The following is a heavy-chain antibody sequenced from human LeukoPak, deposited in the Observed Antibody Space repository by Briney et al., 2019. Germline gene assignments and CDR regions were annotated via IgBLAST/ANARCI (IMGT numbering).Heavy chain of an antibody. Sequence: ASVKVSCKASGYTFTSYAIHWVRQAPGQRLEWMGWISAGNGNTKYSQNFQGRVTFISNTSAPTAFMELSSLRSEDAAVYYCARDSGSGSNDYWGQGTLVTVSS. CDR1: GYTFTSYA. J-gene: IGHJ4*02. D-gene: IGHD1-26*01. V-gene: IGHV1-3*01. CDR3: ARDSGSGSNDY. CDR2: ISAGNGNT.